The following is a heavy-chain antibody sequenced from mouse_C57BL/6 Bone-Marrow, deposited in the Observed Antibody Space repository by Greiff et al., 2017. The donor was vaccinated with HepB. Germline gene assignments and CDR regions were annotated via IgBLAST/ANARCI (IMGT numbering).Heavy chain of an antibody. Sequence: DVHLVESGGGLVKPGGSLKLSCAASGFTFSDYGMHWVRQAPEKGLEWVAYISSGSSTIYYADTVKGRFTISRDNAKNTLFLQMTSLRSEDTAMYYCARRSTMGYFDVWGTGTTVTVSS. J-gene: IGHJ1*03. V-gene: IGHV5-17*01. CDR2: ISSGSSTI. CDR3: ARRSTMGYFDV. CDR1: GFTFSDYG. D-gene: IGHD2-1*01.